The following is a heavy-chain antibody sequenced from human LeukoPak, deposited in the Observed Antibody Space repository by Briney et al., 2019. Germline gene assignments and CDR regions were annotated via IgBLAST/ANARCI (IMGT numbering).Heavy chain of an antibody. CDR1: GYTLTELS. J-gene: IGHJ5*02. D-gene: IGHD4-17*01. V-gene: IGHV1-24*01. CDR2: FDPEDGET. CDR3: ARGRPDYERFDP. Sequence: GASVKVSCKVSGYTLTELSMHWVRQAPGEGLEWMGGFDPEDGETIDAQKFQGRVTMTRNTSISTAYMELSSLRSEDTAVYYCARGRPDYERFDPWGQGTLVTVSS.